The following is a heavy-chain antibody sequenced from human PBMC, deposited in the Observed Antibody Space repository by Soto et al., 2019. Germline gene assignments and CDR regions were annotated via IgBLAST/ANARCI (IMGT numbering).Heavy chain of an antibody. J-gene: IGHJ4*02. D-gene: IGHD3-3*01. V-gene: IGHV4-59*01. CDR3: ARGSDDFWSGYYSEVVVDY. Sequence: SETLSLTCTVSGGSISSYYWSWIRQPPGKGLEWIGYIYYSGSTNYNPSLKSRVTISVDTSKNQFSLKLSSVTAADTAVYYCARGSDDFWSGYYSEVVVDYWGQGTLVTVSS. CDR1: GGSISSYY. CDR2: IYYSGST.